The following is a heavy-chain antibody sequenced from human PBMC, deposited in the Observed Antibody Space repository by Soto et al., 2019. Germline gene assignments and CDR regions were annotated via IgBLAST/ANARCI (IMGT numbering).Heavy chain of an antibody. Sequence: GGSLRLSCAASGFTFSSYNMNWVRQAPGKGLERVSSISSSSSYIYYADSVKGRFTISRDNAKNSLYLQMNSLRAEDTAVYYCACFRRDGYNNYYYNYGMDVWGQGTMVTVSS. CDR3: ACFRRDGYNNYYYNYGMDV. CDR1: GFTFSSYN. CDR2: ISSSSSYI. J-gene: IGHJ6*02. V-gene: IGHV3-21*01. D-gene: IGHD5-12*01.